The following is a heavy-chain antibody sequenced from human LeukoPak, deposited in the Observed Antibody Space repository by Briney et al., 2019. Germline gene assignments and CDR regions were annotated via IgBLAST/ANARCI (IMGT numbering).Heavy chain of an antibody. D-gene: IGHD6-13*01. CDR3: ARGVGYSSSWYAPRRNWFDP. V-gene: IGHV6-1*01. Sequence: SQTLSLTCAISGDSVSSNSAAWNWITQSPSRGLDLLGRTYYRSKWYNDYAVSVKSRITINPDTSKNQFSLQRNSGTPEDTAVYYCARGVGYSSSWYAPRRNWFDPWGQGTLVTVSS. CDR2: TYYRSKWYN. J-gene: IGHJ5*02. CDR1: GDSVSSNSAA.